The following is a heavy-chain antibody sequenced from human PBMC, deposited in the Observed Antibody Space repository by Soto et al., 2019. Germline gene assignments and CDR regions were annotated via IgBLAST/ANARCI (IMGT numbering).Heavy chain of an antibody. J-gene: IGHJ6*02. V-gene: IGHV2-5*02. Sequence: SGPTLVNPTQTLTLTCTFSGFSLSTSGVGVGWIRQPPGKALEWLAVICWDDDKRYSPSLKSRLTITRDTSKNQVVLTMTDMDPVDTATYYCAHMDYGFYGMDVWGQGTTVTVSS. CDR3: AHMDYGFYGMDV. D-gene: IGHD3-10*01. CDR1: GFSLSTSGVG. CDR2: ICWDDDK.